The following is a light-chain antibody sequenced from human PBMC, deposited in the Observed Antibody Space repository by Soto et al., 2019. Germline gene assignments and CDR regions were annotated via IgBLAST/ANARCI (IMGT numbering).Light chain of an antibody. CDR2: DAS. CDR3: QQGNNWRGT. V-gene: IGKV3-11*01. J-gene: IGKJ1*01. CDR1: QSVNSY. Sequence: EIVLTQSPATLSLSPGERGSLSCRASQSVNSYLAWYQQKPGQAPRLLIYDASTRATGVPARFSGSGSGTDFTLTISSLEPEDFAVYSCQQGNNWRGTFGQGTQVE.